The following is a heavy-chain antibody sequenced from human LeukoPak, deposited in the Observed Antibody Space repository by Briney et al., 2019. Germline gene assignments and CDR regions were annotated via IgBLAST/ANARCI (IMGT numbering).Heavy chain of an antibody. Sequence: SETLSLTCTVSGDSISDYYWTWIRQPPGKGLEWIGYIYYSGTTYYNPSLKSRVTISVDTSKNQFSLKLSSVTAADTAVYYCARGPRGYFDYWGQGTLVTVSS. CDR2: IYYSGTT. CDR3: ARGPRGYFDY. D-gene: IGHD3-10*01. J-gene: IGHJ4*02. CDR1: GDSISDYY. V-gene: IGHV4-59*01.